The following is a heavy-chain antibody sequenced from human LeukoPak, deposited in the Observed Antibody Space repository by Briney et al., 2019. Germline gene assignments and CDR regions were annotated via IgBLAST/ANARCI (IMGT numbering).Heavy chain of an antibody. J-gene: IGHJ6*03. D-gene: IGHD3-10*01. CDR1: GFTFSNYW. Sequence: GGSLRLSCAASGFTFSNYWMNWVRQAPGKGLEWVSSISSSSSYIYYADSVKGRFTISRDNAKNSLYLQMNSLRAEDTAVYYCARVLRGITMVRGVIHYYYYMDVWGKGTTVTISS. CDR3: ARVLRGITMVRGVIHYYYYMDV. CDR2: ISSSSSYI. V-gene: IGHV3-21*01.